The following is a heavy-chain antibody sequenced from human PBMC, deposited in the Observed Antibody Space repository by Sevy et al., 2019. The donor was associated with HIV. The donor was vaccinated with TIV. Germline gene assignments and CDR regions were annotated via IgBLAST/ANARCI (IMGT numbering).Heavy chain of an antibody. J-gene: IGHJ6*02. Sequence: GGSLRLSCAASGFTFSSYAMHWVRQAPGKGLERVAVISYDGSNKYYADSVKGRFTISRDNSKNTLYLQMNSLRAEDTAVYYCARDLVVVPATLSGYYYGMDVWGQGTTVTVSS. CDR2: ISYDGSNK. D-gene: IGHD2-2*01. V-gene: IGHV3-30-3*01. CDR1: GFTFSSYA. CDR3: ARDLVVVPATLSGYYYGMDV.